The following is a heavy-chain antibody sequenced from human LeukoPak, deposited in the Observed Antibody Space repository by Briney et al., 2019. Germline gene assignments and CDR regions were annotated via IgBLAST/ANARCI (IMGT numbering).Heavy chain of an antibody. J-gene: IGHJ6*03. CDR3: AGRDDFDRYYYMGV. Sequence: PGGSLRLSCAASGFTFSTYGMNWVRQAPGKGLEWVSYISSRSSAIYYADSVKGRFSISRENAKNSLYLQLNSLRVEDTAVYYCAGRDDFDRYYYMGVWGKGTTVTVSS. CDR2: ISSRSSAI. V-gene: IGHV3-48*04. CDR1: GFTFSTYG. D-gene: IGHD3-3*01.